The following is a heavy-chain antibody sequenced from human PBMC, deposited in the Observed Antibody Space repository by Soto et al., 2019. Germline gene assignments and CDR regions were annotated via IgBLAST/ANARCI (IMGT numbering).Heavy chain of an antibody. CDR2: IYYSGST. Sequence: SETLSLTCTVSGDSISNYYCSWIRQSPGKGLEWMGYIYYSGSTKYNPSLKSRVTISIDKSKNQFSLKLTSVSAADTAVYYCAKANSGYGSFDHWGQGMLVTVSS. D-gene: IGHD5-12*01. V-gene: IGHV4-59*01. J-gene: IGHJ4*02. CDR3: AKANSGYGSFDH. CDR1: GDSISNYY.